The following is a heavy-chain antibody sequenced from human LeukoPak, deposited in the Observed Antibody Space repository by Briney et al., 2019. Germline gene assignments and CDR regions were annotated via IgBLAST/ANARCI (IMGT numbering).Heavy chain of an antibody. J-gene: IGHJ4*02. D-gene: IGHD6-6*01. CDR3: AREPEGSSFDY. CDR1: GFTFSSYA. Sequence: GGSLRLSCAASGFTFSSYAMHWVRQAPGKGLVWVSRINTDGSSTSYADSVKGRFTISRDNAKNTLYLQMNSLRAEDTAVYYCAREPEGSSFDYWGQGTLVTVSS. V-gene: IGHV3-74*01. CDR2: INTDGSST.